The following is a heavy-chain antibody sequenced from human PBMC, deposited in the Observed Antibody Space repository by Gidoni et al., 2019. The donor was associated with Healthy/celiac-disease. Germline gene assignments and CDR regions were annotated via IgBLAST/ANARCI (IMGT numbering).Heavy chain of an antibody. CDR1: GGTFSSYA. V-gene: IGHV1-69*04. J-gene: IGHJ6*03. CDR3: ARDSGSYYMYYYMDV. Sequence: QVQLVQSGAEVKKPGSSVKVSCKASGGTFSSYAISWVRQAPGQGLEWMGRSIPILGIANYAQKFQGRVTITANKSTSTAYMELSSLRSEDTAVYYCARDSGSYYMYYYMDVWGKGTTVTVSS. CDR2: SIPILGIA. D-gene: IGHD3-10*01.